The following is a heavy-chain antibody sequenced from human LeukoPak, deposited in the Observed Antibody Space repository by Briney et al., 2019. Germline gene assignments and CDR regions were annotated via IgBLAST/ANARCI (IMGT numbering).Heavy chain of an antibody. V-gene: IGHV3-33*06. CDR3: AKDRGVATMNFDY. D-gene: IGHD5-12*01. CDR2: IWYDGSNK. J-gene: IGHJ4*02. Sequence: GGSLGLSCAASGFTFSSYGMHWVRQAPGKGLEWVAVIWYDGSNKYYADSVKGRFTISRDNSKNTLYLQMNSLRAEDTAVYYCAKDRGVATMNFDYWGQGTLVTVSS. CDR1: GFTFSSYG.